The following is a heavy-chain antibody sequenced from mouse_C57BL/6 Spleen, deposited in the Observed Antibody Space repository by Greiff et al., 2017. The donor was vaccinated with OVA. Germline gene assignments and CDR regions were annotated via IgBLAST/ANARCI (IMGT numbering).Heavy chain of an antibody. CDR2: IDPENGDT. D-gene: IGHD1-1*02. V-gene: IGHV14-4*01. Sequence: EVKLKQSGAELVRPGASVKLSCTASGFNIKDDYMHWVKQRPEQGLEWIGWIDPENGDTEYASKFQGKATIPADTSSNTAYLQLSSLTSEDTAVYYCTGGFAYWGQGTLVTVSA. CDR3: TGGFAY. J-gene: IGHJ3*01. CDR1: GFNIKDDY.